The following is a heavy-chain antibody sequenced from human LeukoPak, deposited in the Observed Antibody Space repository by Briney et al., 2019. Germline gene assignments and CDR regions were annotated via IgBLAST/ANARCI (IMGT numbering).Heavy chain of an antibody. CDR1: GGSISSYY. CDR2: IYYSGST. V-gene: IGHV4-59*01. J-gene: IGHJ5*02. CDR3: ASSTVTSDWFDP. Sequence: SETLSLTCTVPGGSISSYYWSWIRQPPGKGLEWIGYIYYSGSTNYNPSLKSRVTISVDTSKNQFSLKLSSVTAADTAVYYCASSTVTSDWFDPWGQGTLVTVSS. D-gene: IGHD4-17*01.